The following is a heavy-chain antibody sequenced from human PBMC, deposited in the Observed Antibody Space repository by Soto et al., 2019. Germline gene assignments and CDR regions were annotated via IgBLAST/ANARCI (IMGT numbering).Heavy chain of an antibody. V-gene: IGHV3-30*18. Sequence: PGGSLGLCCAASGFTFSSYGMHWVRQAPGKGLEWVAVISYDGSNKYYADSVKGRFTISRDNSKNTLYLQMNSLRAEDTAVYYCAKGYYDFWMGYYPTYSYYYALAVWGPRTTSTLPS. J-gene: IGHJ6*02. CDR3: AKGYYDFWMGYYPTYSYYYALAV. D-gene: IGHD3-3*01. CDR2: ISYDGSNK. CDR1: GFTFSSYG.